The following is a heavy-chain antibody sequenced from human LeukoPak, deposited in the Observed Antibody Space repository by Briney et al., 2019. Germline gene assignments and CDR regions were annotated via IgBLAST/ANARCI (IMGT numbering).Heavy chain of an antibody. D-gene: IGHD3-22*01. Sequence: GASVKVPCKASGYTFTSYGISWVRQAPGQGLEWMGWISAYNGNTNYAQKLQGRVTMTTDTSTSTAYMELRSLRSDDTAVYYCARDLGYYYDSSGYSDAFDIWGQGTMVTVSS. CDR3: ARDLGYYYDSSGYSDAFDI. J-gene: IGHJ3*02. V-gene: IGHV1-18*01. CDR2: ISAYNGNT. CDR1: GYTFTSYG.